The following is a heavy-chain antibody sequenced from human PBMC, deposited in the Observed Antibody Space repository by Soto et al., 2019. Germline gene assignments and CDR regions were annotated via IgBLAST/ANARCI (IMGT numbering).Heavy chain of an antibody. CDR3: ASLYGSGSYFGYYYGMDV. V-gene: IGHV3-11*01. Sequence: QVQLVESGGGLVKPGGALRLSCAASGFTFSDYYMSWIRQAPGKGLEWVSYISSSGSTIYYADSVKDRFTIYRHNAKNSLYLQMNSLRAEDTAVYYCASLYGSGSYFGYYYGMDVWSQGTTVTVTS. CDR1: GFTFSDYY. J-gene: IGHJ6*02. D-gene: IGHD3-10*01. CDR2: ISSSGSTI.